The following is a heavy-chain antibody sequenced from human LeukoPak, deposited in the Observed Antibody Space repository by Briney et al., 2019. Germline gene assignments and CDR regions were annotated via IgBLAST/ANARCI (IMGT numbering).Heavy chain of an antibody. D-gene: IGHD6-19*01. V-gene: IGHV3-23*01. CDR2: ISGTDSST. CDR3: AKDQMGFMGLGIAVAGIGHHDAFDI. CDR1: GFTFSSYA. J-gene: IGHJ3*02. Sequence: GGSLRLSCAASGFTFSSYAMSWVRQAPGKGLEWVSGISGTDSSTYYADSVKGRFTISRDNSKNTLYLQMNSLRAEDTAVYYCAKDQMGFMGLGIAVAGIGHHDAFDIWGQGTMVTVSS.